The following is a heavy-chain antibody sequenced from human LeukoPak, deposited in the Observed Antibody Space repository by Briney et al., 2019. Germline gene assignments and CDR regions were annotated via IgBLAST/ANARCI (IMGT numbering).Heavy chain of an antibody. Sequence: GGSLRLSCTASGFTFSTYWMSWVRQAPGKGLEWVANTREDGSEKYYVDSVKGRFTISRDSAKNSLYLQMNSLRAEDTAVYYCARELAGHYYGSGSSFDYWGQGTLVTVSS. D-gene: IGHD3-10*01. CDR2: TREDGSEK. V-gene: IGHV3-7*01. CDR1: GFTFSTYW. J-gene: IGHJ4*02. CDR3: ARELAGHYYGSGSSFDY.